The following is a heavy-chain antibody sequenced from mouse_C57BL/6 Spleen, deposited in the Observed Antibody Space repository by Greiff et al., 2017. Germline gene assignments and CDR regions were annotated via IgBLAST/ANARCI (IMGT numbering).Heavy chain of an antibody. J-gene: IGHJ1*03. D-gene: IGHD2-4*01. V-gene: IGHV3-6*01. Sequence: EVKLQESGPGLVKPSQSLSLTCSVTGYSITSGYYWNWIRQFPGNKLEWMGYISYDGSNNYNPSLKNRISITRDTSKNQFFLKLNSVTTEDTATYYCASYISDYDGYFDVWGTGTTVTVSS. CDR2: ISYDGSN. CDR1: GYSITSGYY. CDR3: ASYISDYDGYFDV.